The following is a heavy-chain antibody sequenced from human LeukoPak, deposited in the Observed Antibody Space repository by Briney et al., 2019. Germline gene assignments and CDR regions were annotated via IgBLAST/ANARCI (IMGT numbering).Heavy chain of an antibody. Sequence: GGSLRLSCAASGFAFSNFAMTWVRQAPGKGLECVSLISGNGGGTYYADSVKGRFTISRDNSKSTLFLQMNSLRADDTAVYYCAKGSGSPYYFDYWGQGTLVTVSS. CDR1: GFAFSNFA. V-gene: IGHV3-23*01. J-gene: IGHJ4*02. CDR3: AKGSGSPYYFDY. D-gene: IGHD3-10*01. CDR2: ISGNGGGT.